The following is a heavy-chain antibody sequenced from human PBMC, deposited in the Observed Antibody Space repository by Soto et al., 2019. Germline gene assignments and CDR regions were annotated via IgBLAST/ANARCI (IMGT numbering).Heavy chain of an antibody. CDR2: IGTISDT. J-gene: IGHJ6*02. CDR1: GFTFSSYD. CDR3: AREISAALGGHYYYGLHV. D-gene: IGHD2-2*01. Sequence: PGGSLRLSCAASGFTFSSYDMHWVRQATGKGLEWVSAIGTISDTYYSDSVEGRFTISRENARNSLYLQMNSLRAGDTAVYYCAREISAALGGHYYYGLHVWGQGTTATVYS. V-gene: IGHV3-13*01.